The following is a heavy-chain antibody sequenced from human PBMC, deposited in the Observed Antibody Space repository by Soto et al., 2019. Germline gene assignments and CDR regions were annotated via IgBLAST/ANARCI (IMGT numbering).Heavy chain of an antibody. V-gene: IGHV1-69*02. Sequence: QVQLVQSGAEVKKPGSSVKVSCKASGGTFSSYTISWVRQAPGQGLEWMGRIIPILGIANYAHKFQGRVTITADKSTSTAYMEMSSLRSEDTAVYYCASKLAEQWLVLLGYYYGMDVWGQGTTVTVSS. CDR1: GGTFSSYT. J-gene: IGHJ6*02. D-gene: IGHD6-19*01. CDR2: IIPILGIA. CDR3: ASKLAEQWLVLLGYYYGMDV.